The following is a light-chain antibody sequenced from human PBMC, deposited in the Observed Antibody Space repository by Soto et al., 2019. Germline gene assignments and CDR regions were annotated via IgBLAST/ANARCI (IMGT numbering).Light chain of an antibody. CDR3: AAWYDRLNGVV. CDR2: SNN. Sequence: QSVLTQPPSASGTHGQRVTISCSGSSSNIGSNTVNWYQQLPGTAPKLLIYSNNQRPSGVPDRFSGSKSGTSASLAIGGLQSEDEAEYYCAAWYDRLNGVVFGGGTTLTVL. V-gene: IGLV1-44*01. J-gene: IGLJ2*01. CDR1: SSNIGSNT.